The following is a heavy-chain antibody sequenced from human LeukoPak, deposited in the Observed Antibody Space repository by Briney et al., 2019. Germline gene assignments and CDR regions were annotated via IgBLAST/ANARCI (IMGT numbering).Heavy chain of an antibody. CDR1: GYTLTKLC. CDR3: ATVVDNWNDFDY. V-gene: IGHV1-24*01. J-gene: IGHJ4*02. D-gene: IGHD1-1*01. CDR2: FDPEDGET. Sequence: ASVKVSCKVSGYTLTKLCMHWVRQAPGKGLEWMGGFDPEDGETIYAQKFQGRVTMTEDTSTDTAYMELSSLRSEDTAVYYCATVVDNWNDFDYWGQGTLVTVSS.